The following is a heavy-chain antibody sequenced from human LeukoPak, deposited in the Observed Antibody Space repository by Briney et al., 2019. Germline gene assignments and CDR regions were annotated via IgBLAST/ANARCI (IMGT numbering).Heavy chain of an antibody. J-gene: IGHJ4*02. D-gene: IGHD3-16*01. CDR1: GYTFTTYG. Sequence: ASVKVSCKASGYTFTTYGISWVRQAPGQGLEWMGWISAYNGNTSYAQKFQGRVTMTTDTYTSTGYMELRSLRSDDTAVYYCARGSYYDYWGQGTLVTVSS. V-gene: IGHV1-18*01. CDR3: ARGSYYDY. CDR2: ISAYNGNT.